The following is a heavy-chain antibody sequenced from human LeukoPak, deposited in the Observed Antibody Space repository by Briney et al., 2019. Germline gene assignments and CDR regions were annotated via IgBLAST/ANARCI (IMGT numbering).Heavy chain of an antibody. CDR3: TRTGGVDY. J-gene: IGHJ4*02. CDR2: TYYRSKWYS. CDR1: GDSVSSNSAA. D-gene: IGHD3-16*01. Sequence: SQTLSLTCAISGDSVSSNSAARNWIRQSPSRGLEWLGRTYYRSKWYSEYAVSVKSRITINPDTSKNQFSLQLNPVTPDDTAVYYCTRTGGVDYWGQGTLVTVSS. V-gene: IGHV6-1*01.